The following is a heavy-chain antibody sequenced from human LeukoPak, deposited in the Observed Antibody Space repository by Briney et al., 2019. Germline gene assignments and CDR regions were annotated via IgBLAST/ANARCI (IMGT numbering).Heavy chain of an antibody. CDR3: TRLPETYYYDSSGLGDI. CDR1: GFTFSSYG. D-gene: IGHD3-22*01. CDR2: IRSKANSYAT. V-gene: IGHV3-73*01. J-gene: IGHJ3*02. Sequence: GGSLRLSCAASGFTFSSYGMHWVRQASGKGLEWVGRIRSKANSYATAYAASVKGRFTISRDDSKNTAYLQMNSLKTEDTAVSYCTRLPETYYYDSSGLGDIWGQGTMVTVSS.